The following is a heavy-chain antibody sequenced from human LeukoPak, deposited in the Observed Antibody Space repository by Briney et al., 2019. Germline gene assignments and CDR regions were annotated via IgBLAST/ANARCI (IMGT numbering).Heavy chain of an antibody. CDR2: ISGSGGST. V-gene: IGHV3-23*01. CDR1: GFTFSSYA. Sequence: PGGSLRLSCAASGFTFSSYAMRWVRQAPGKGLEWVSAISGSGGSTYYADSVKGRFTISRDNSKNTLYLQMNSLRAEDTAVYYCGESGDNWKIPSPFDYWGQGTLVTVSS. CDR3: GESGDNWKIPSPFDY. J-gene: IGHJ4*02. D-gene: IGHD1-20*01.